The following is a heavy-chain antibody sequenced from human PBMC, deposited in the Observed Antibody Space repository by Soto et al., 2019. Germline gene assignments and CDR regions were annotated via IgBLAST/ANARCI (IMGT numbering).Heavy chain of an antibody. CDR2: IKQDGREK. D-gene: IGHD2-15*01. CDR3: ARVLTVVVPATPRGETVPDPYFDY. Sequence: PGGSLSLSCAASGCPFSSYWISWVRQAPGKGLEWVANIKQDGREKYYVDSVKGRFTIPRDNDKNSLYLQMNSLRAEDTAVYYWARVLTVVVPATPRGETVPDPYFDYWGQGTRVPVPS. J-gene: IGHJ4*02. V-gene: IGHV3-7*01. CDR1: GCPFSSYW.